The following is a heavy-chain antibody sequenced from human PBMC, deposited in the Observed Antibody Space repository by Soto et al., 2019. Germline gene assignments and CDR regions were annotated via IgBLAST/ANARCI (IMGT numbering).Heavy chain of an antibody. CDR2: IYYSGST. Sequence: SETLSLTCTVSGGSISSYYWSWIRQPPGKGLEWIGYIYYSGSTNYNPALKSRVSISVDTSKSQFSLRLTSVTAADTAVYYCARYSSGWFDAFDIWGQGTMVTVSS. V-gene: IGHV4-59*01. CDR3: ARYSSGWFDAFDI. J-gene: IGHJ3*02. D-gene: IGHD6-19*01. CDR1: GGSISSYY.